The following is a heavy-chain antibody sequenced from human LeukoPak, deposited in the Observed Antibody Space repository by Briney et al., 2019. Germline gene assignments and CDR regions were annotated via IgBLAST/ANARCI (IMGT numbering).Heavy chain of an antibody. CDR1: GFTFSSYE. Sequence: GGSLRLSCAASGFTFSSYEMNWVRQAPGKGLEWVSYISSSGTTIYYADSVKGRFTISRDNAKNTLYLQMNSLRAEDTAVYYCARAGQWLVPDSWGQGTLVTVSS. CDR3: ARAGQWLVPDS. V-gene: IGHV3-48*03. CDR2: ISSSGTTI. J-gene: IGHJ4*02. D-gene: IGHD6-19*01.